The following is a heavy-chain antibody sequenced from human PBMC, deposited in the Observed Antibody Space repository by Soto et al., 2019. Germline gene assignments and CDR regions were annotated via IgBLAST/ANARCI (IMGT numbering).Heavy chain of an antibody. D-gene: IGHD2-8*01. CDR2: IIPIFGTA. Sequence: SVKVSCKASGGTFSSYAISWVRQAPGQGLEWMGGIIPIFGTANYAQKFQGRVTITADESTSTAYMELSSLRSEDTAVYYCASSKWRNGRARYFDYWGQGTLVTAPQ. V-gene: IGHV1-69*13. CDR3: ASSKWRNGRARYFDY. J-gene: IGHJ4*02. CDR1: GGTFSSYA.